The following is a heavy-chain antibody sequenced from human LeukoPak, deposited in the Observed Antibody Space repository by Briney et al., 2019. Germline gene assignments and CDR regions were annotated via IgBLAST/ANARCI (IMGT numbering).Heavy chain of an antibody. V-gene: IGHV1-18*01. Sequence: RASVKVSCKASGYTFTNYGINWVRQAPGQGLEWMGWISGYNGDINYAQRLQGRATMTTDTSTTTAYMELRSLSSDDTAVYYCARVLSREGYFDYWGQGTLVTVSS. J-gene: IGHJ4*02. D-gene: IGHD5-24*01. CDR2: ISGYNGDI. CDR1: GYTFTNYG. CDR3: ARVLSREGYFDY.